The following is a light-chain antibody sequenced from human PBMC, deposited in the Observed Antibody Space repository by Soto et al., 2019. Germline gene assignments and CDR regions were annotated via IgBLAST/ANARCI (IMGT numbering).Light chain of an antibody. J-gene: IGLJ1*01. V-gene: IGLV2-8*01. CDR2: EVT. CDR3: SSYAGNNTYV. CDR1: SSDVGGYTS. Sequence: QSALTQPPSASGSPGQSITISCTGASSDVGGYTSVSWYQQHPGKAPKLIIYEVTKRPSGVPARFSGSRSGNTASLTVSGLQTEDEADYYCSSYAGNNTYVFGSGTKLTVL.